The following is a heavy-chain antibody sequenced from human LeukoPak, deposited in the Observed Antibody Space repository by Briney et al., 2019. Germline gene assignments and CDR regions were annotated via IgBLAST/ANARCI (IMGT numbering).Heavy chain of an antibody. D-gene: IGHD6-19*01. CDR3: ARIPYSSGSFDY. CDR1: GFSLSTSGMC. CDR2: IDWDDDK. J-gene: IGHJ4*02. V-gene: IGHV2-70*01. Sequence: SGPALVKPTQTLTPTCTFSGFSLSTSGMCVSWIRQPPGKALEWLALIDWDDDKYYSTSLKTRLTISKDTSKNQVVLTMTNMDPVDTATYYCARIPYSSGSFDYWGQGTLVTVSS.